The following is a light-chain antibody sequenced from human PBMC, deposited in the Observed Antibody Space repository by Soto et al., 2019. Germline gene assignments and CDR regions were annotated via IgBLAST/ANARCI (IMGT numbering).Light chain of an antibody. J-gene: IGLJ3*02. CDR1: RSDVGGYNH. V-gene: IGLV2-23*02. Sequence: QSALTQPASVSESPGQSITISCTGTRSDVGGYNHVSWYQQHPGKAPKLMIYDVNKRPSGVSNHFSGSKSGNTASLTISGLQVEDEADYYCCSYAGSSTWVFGGGTKLTVL. CDR3: CSYAGSSTWV. CDR2: DVN.